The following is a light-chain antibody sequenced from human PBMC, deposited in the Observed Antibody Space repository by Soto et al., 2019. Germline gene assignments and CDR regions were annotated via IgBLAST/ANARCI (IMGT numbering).Light chain of an antibody. V-gene: IGKV3-20*01. Sequence: EVVLTQSPGTVSLSPGERATISCRASQSVTSNYLAWYQQKPGQAPRLLIYAASSRATGIPDRFSGSGSGTDFTISISRREPEDFVVYYCHQYGSSITWTFGQGTKVEIK. CDR3: HQYGSSITWT. CDR2: AAS. CDR1: QSVTSNY. J-gene: IGKJ1*01.